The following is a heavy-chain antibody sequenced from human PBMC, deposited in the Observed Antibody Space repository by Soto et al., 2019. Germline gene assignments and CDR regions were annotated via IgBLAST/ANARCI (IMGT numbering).Heavy chain of an antibody. D-gene: IGHD3-22*01. Sequence: VESLKISCKGSGYIFTSNWICWFLQMPGKVLEWMGIIYPGDSDTRYSPPFQGQVTISADKSISTAYLQWSRLKASDSAMYYCARMDSSALGIDYWGQGTLVTVSS. CDR1: GYIFTSNW. CDR3: ARMDSSALGIDY. J-gene: IGHJ4*02. CDR2: IYPGDSDT. V-gene: IGHV5-51*01.